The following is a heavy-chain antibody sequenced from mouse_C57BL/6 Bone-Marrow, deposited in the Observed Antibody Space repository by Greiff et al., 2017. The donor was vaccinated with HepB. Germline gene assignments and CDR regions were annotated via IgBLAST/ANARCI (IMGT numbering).Heavy chain of an antibody. CDR2: ISSGGDYI. J-gene: IGHJ4*01. CDR1: GFTFSSYA. V-gene: IGHV5-9-1*02. CDR3: TRDYYSNYDAMDY. D-gene: IGHD2-5*01. Sequence: EVKLMESGAGLVKPGGSLKLSCAASGFTFSSYAMSWVRQTPEKRLEWVAYISSGGDYIYYADTVKGRFTISRDNARNTLYLQMSSLKSEDTAMYYCTRDYYSNYDAMDYWGQGTSVTVSS.